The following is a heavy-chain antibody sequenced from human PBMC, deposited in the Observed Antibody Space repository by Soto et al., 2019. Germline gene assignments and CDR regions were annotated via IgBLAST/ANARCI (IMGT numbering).Heavy chain of an antibody. CDR1: GFTFDDYA. V-gene: IGHV3-9*01. CDR3: AKDKDYDSSGLFVDY. J-gene: IGHJ4*02. Sequence: EVQLVESGGGLVQPGRSLRLSCAASGFTFDDYAMHWVRQAPGKGLEWVSGISWNSGSIGYADSVKGRFTISRDNAKNSLYLQMNSLRAEDTALYYCAKDKDYDSSGLFVDYWGQGTLVTVSS. CDR2: ISWNSGSI. D-gene: IGHD3-22*01.